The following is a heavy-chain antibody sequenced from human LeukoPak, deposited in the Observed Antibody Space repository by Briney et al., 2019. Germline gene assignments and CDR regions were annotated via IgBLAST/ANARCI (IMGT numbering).Heavy chain of an antibody. D-gene: IGHD2-2*01. V-gene: IGHV3-7*03. CDR3: ARDYDGACSSISRGCIHFDY. Sequence: GGSLGLSCAASGFTFGTHWMSWVRQAPGKRLEWVANIKQDASEKYYVDSVRGRFTVSRDNAKNFMYLQMSSLRVEDTAVYYCARDYDGACSSISRGCIHFDYWGQGILVTVSS. CDR1: GFTFGTHW. J-gene: IGHJ4*02. CDR2: IKQDASEK.